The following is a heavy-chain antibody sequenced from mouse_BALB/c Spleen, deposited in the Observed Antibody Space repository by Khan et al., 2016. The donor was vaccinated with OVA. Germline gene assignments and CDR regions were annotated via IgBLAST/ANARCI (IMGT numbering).Heavy chain of an antibody. CDR3: ESCIIAK. Sequence: VQLKESGPGLVKPSQSLSLPCTVTAYSFTSDYAWNWIRQFPGNQLEWMGYISYIGSTSFNPSLKIRISITRDTSKNQFFLQLTSVNTEDTATYYSESCIIAKWGQGTTLTVSS. CDR1: AYSFTSDYA. D-gene: IGHD6-1*01. CDR2: ISYIGST. J-gene: IGHJ2*01. V-gene: IGHV3-2*02.